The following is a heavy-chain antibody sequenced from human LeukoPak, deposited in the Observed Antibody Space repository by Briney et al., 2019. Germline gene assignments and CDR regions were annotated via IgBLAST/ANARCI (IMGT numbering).Heavy chain of an antibody. D-gene: IGHD5-12*01. CDR1: GGSISTYF. V-gene: IGHV4-59*08. CDR2: FYNSGST. J-gene: IGHJ3*02. Sequence: SETLSLTCTVSGGSISTYFWSWIRQPPGKGLERIGFFYNSGSTNYNPTLKSRVTVSVDTSKNQFSLQLASVTAADTAVYYCVCTSTWLAFDIWGQGSEVTVSA. CDR3: VCTSTWLAFDI.